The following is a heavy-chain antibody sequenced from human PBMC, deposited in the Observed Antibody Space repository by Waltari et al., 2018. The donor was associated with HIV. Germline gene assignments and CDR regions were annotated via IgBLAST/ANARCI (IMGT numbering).Heavy chain of an antibody. J-gene: IGHJ6*02. CDR2: IDNDGSST. CDR3: ARGRPYGLDV. CDR1: GFTFSSYW. V-gene: IGHV3-74*01. Sequence: EVQLVESGGGLVQPGGSLRLPCAASGFTFSSYWMYWVRQAPWKGLVWVSRIDNDGSSTIYADSVKGRFTISRDNAKNTLYLQMNSLSAEDTAVYYCARGRPYGLDVWGQGTTVTVSS.